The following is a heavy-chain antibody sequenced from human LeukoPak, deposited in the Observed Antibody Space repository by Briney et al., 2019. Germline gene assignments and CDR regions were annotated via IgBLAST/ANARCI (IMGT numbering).Heavy chain of an antibody. V-gene: IGHV3-64*01. CDR2: ISSNGGST. Sequence: GGSLRLSCAGSGFTFSSYAMHWVRQAPGKGLEYVSAISSNGGSTYYANSVKGRFTISRDNSKNTLYLQMGSLRAEDMAVYYCARRGGDTGDYWGQGTLVTVSS. CDR3: ARRGGDTGDY. D-gene: IGHD3-10*01. J-gene: IGHJ4*02. CDR1: GFTFSSYA.